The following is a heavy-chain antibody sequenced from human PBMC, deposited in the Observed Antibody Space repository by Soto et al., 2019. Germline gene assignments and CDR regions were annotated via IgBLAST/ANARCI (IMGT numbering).Heavy chain of an antibody. CDR2: IRGSADSA. V-gene: IGHV3-23*01. D-gene: IGHD3-10*01. CDR1: GFTFSSYG. CDR3: AKHLWFGESVFDP. J-gene: IGHJ5*02. Sequence: GGSLRLSCAASGFTFSSYGMSWVRQAPRKGLEWVSTIRGSADSANYADSVKGRFTISRDNSKYMLYLQMNSLRADDTAVYYCAKHLWFGESVFDPWGQGTLVTVSS.